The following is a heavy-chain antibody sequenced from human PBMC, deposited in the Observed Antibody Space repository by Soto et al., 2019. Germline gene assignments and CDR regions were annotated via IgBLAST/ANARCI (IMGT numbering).Heavy chain of an antibody. CDR3: ATIAVAGPFAEYFQH. J-gene: IGHJ1*01. D-gene: IGHD6-19*01. CDR2: FDPEDGET. V-gene: IGHV1-24*01. Sequence: QVQLVQSGAEVKKPGASVKVSCKVSGYTLTELSMHWVRQAPGKGLDWMGGFDPEDGETIYAQKFQGRVTMTDHTSTDTAYMELSSLRSEDTAVYSCATIAVAGPFAEYFQHWGQGTLVTVSS. CDR1: GYTLTELS.